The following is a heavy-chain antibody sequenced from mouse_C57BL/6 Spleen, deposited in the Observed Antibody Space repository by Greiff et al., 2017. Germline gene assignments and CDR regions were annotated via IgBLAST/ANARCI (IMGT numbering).Heavy chain of an antibody. CDR3: ARSVVTTPPFDY. V-gene: IGHV1-7*01. CDR2: INPSSGYT. CDR1: GYTFTSYW. J-gene: IGHJ2*01. D-gene: IGHD1-1*01. Sequence: QVQLKQSGAELANPGASVKLSCKASGYTFTSYWMHWVKQRPGQGLEWIGYINPSSGYTKYNQKFKDKATLTADKSSSTAYMQLSSLTYDDSAVYYCARSVVTTPPFDYWGQGTTLTVSS.